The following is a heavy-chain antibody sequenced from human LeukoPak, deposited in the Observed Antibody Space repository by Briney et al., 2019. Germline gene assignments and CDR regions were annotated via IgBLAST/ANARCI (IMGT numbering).Heavy chain of an antibody. CDR1: GFTFSSYA. D-gene: IGHD2-2*01. J-gene: IGHJ4*02. CDR3: AKDRRGCTSTSCYYRFDY. Sequence: GGSLRLSCAASGFTFSSYAMSWVRQAPGKGLEWVSGISGSGGSTHYADSVKGRFTISRDNSKNTLYLEMNSLRAEDTAVYYCAKDRRGCTSTSCYYRFDYWGQGTLVTVSS. CDR2: ISGSGGST. V-gene: IGHV3-23*01.